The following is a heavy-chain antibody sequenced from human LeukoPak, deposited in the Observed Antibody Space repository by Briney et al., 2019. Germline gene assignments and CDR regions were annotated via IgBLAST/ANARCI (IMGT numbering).Heavy chain of an antibody. D-gene: IGHD6-19*01. J-gene: IGHJ4*02. CDR1: GFTFTTYW. V-gene: IGHV3-30*03. CDR3: ARGVRIAVAGNIDY. Sequence: GGSLRLSCAASGFTFTTYWMSWVRQLPGKGLEWVAVISYDGPNKNYADSVKGRFTISRDNSKNTLYLQMNSLRAEDTAVYYCARGVRIAVAGNIDYWGQGTLLTVSS. CDR2: ISYDGPNK.